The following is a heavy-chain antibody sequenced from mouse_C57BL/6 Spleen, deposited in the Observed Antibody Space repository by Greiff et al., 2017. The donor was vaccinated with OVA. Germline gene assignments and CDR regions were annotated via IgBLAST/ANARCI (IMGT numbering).Heavy chain of an antibody. Sequence: DVQLQESGPGLVKPSQSLSLTCSVTGYSITSGYYWNWIRQFPGNKLEWMGYISYDGSNNYNPSLKNRTSITRDTSKNQFFLKLNSVTTEDTATYYCARDLNDDDGFDYWGQGTTLTVSS. V-gene: IGHV3-6*01. CDR3: ARDLNDDDGFDY. CDR1: GYSITSGYY. J-gene: IGHJ2*01. D-gene: IGHD2-4*01. CDR2: ISYDGSN.